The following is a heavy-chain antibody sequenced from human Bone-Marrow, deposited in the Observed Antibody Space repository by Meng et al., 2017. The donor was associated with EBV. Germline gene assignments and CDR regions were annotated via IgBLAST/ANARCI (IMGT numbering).Heavy chain of an antibody. Sequence: QIQLVQHGAEVEKPEASLQVSCKGSGYTPAELSMHWVRKAPGKGLEWMGGFDPEDGETIYAQKCQGRVTLNEDTSTDTAYMELSSLRSEDTDVYYCATVTAAAGYFDYWGQGTLVTVSS. CDR2: FDPEDGET. D-gene: IGHD6-13*01. CDR1: GYTPAELS. CDR3: ATVTAAAGYFDY. J-gene: IGHJ4*02. V-gene: IGHV1-24*01.